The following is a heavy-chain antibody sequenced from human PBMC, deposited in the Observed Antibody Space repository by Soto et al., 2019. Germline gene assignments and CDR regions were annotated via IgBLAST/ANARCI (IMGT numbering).Heavy chain of an antibody. V-gene: IGHV3-7*03. CDR3: ARECLWFGEYGMDV. Sequence: EVQLVESGGGLVQPGGSLRLSCAASGFTFSSYWMSWVRQAPGKGLEWVANIKQDGSEKYDVDSVKGRFTISRDNAKNSLYLQMNSLRAEDTAVYYCARECLWFGEYGMDVWGQGTTVTVSS. CDR1: GFTFSSYW. J-gene: IGHJ6*02. CDR2: IKQDGSEK. D-gene: IGHD3-10*01.